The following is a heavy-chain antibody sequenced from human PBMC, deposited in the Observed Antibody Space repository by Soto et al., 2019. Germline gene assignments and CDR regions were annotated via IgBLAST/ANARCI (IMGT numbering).Heavy chain of an antibody. CDR3: AKDAVYNDGLWLMDH. J-gene: IGHJ4*02. CDR1: GLPHSNFA. V-gene: IGHV3-23*05. CDR2: IYGSGRGI. Sequence: PGGSLRLSCTASGLPHSNFAMMWVRQAPGKGLECVSGIYGSGRGIEYADSVKGRFTISSDNSKNTVYLEMTDLRADDTAIYYCAKDAVYNDGLWLMDHWGQGTQVAVSS. D-gene: IGHD2-21*01.